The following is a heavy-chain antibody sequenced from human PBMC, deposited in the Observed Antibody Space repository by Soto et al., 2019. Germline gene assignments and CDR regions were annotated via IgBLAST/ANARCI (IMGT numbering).Heavy chain of an antibody. CDR1: GFTFSSYA. D-gene: IGHD2-15*01. CDR3: AKRSFSPYCDGGSCYSPCDY. V-gene: IGHV3-23*01. CDR2: ISRSGST. J-gene: IGHJ4*02. Sequence: GGSLRLSCAASGFTFSSYAMSWVRQAPGKGLEWVSAISRSGSTYYADSVKGRFTISRDNSKNTLYLQVSSLRAEDTAIYYCAKRSFSPYCDGGSCYSPCDYWGQGTRVTVS.